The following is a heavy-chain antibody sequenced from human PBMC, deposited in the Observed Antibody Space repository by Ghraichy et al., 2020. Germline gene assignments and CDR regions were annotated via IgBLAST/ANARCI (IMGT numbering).Heavy chain of an antibody. CDR3: AHKGIWDYYFDY. CDR2: IYWNDDK. Sequence: SGPTLVKPTQTLTLTCTFSGFSLSTSGVGVGWIRQPPGKALEWLAPIYWNDDKRYSPSLKSRLTITKDTSKNQVVLTMTNMDPVDTATYYCAHKGIWDYYFDYWGQGTLVTVSS. CDR1: GFSLSTSGVG. V-gene: IGHV2-5*01. J-gene: IGHJ4*02. D-gene: IGHD3/OR15-3a*01.